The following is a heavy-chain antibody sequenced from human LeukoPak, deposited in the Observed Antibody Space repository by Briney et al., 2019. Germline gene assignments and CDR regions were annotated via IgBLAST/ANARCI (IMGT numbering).Heavy chain of an antibody. V-gene: IGHV3-30*03. Sequence: GGSLRLSCAASGFTFSSYGMHWVRQAPGEGLEWVGTISHDGSFEFYADSVKGRFTISRDSSKSTLYLQMNSLRAEDTAVYYCARPQGSGSYYFDYWGQGTLVTVSS. D-gene: IGHD3-10*01. J-gene: IGHJ4*02. CDR1: GFTFSSYG. CDR3: ARPQGSGSYYFDY. CDR2: ISHDGSFE.